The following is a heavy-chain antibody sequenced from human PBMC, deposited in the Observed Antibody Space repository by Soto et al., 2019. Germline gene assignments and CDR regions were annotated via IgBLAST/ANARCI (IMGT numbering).Heavy chain of an antibody. D-gene: IGHD3-3*01. CDR1: GGSISSSSYY. Sequence: SETLSLTCTVSGGSISSSSYYWGWIRQPPGKGLEWIGSIYYSGSTYYNPSLKSRVTISVDTSKNQFSLKLSSVTAADTAVYYCASVPQFLEWLLGRGTHGMDVWGQGTTVTVSS. V-gene: IGHV4-39*07. J-gene: IGHJ6*02. CDR3: ASVPQFLEWLLGRGTHGMDV. CDR2: IYYSGST.